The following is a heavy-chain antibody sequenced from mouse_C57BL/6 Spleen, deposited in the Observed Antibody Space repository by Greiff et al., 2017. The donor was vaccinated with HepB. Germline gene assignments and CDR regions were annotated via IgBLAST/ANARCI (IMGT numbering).Heavy chain of an antibody. D-gene: IGHD1-1*01. CDR1: GYSITSGYY. Sequence: EVKLQESGPGLVKPSQSLSLTCSVTGYSITSGYYWNWIRQFPGNKLEWMGYISYDGSNNYNPSLKNRISITRDTSKNQFFLKLNSVTTEDTATYYGARGGTTVVAHWYFDVWGTGTTVTVSS. CDR3: ARGGTTVVAHWYFDV. CDR2: ISYDGSN. J-gene: IGHJ1*03. V-gene: IGHV3-6*01.